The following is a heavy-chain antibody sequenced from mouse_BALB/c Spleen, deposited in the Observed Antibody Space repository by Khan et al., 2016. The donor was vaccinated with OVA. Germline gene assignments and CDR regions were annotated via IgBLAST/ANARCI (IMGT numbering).Heavy chain of an antibody. J-gene: IGHJ3*01. Sequence: EVQLKESGPGLVKPSQSLSLTCTVTGYSITSEYAWNWIRQFPGNKLEWMGYTNYSGNTRFNPSLKSRASITRDTSKNQFFLQLNSVTTEDTATYYCARKDYYDYDPFPYWGQGTLVTVSA. D-gene: IGHD2-4*01. CDR1: GYSITSEYA. CDR3: ARKDYYDYDPFPY. V-gene: IGHV3-2*02. CDR2: TNYSGNT.